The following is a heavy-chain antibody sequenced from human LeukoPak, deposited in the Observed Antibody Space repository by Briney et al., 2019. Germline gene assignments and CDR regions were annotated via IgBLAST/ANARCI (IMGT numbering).Heavy chain of an antibody. CDR3: ARRDISSGWSFDY. CDR1: GGSINSYH. D-gene: IGHD6-19*01. V-gene: IGHV4-4*07. CDR2: IYTDGST. J-gene: IGHJ4*02. Sequence: PSETLSLTCTVSGGSINSYHWSWIRQPAGKGLEWIGQIYTDGSTNYNPPLKSRVTMSIDTTEDRVSLTIRSVTAADTAFYYCARRDISSGWSFDYWGQGTLVTVSS.